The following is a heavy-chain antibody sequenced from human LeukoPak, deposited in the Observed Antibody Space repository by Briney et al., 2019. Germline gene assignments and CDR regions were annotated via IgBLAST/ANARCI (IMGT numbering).Heavy chain of an antibody. D-gene: IGHD4-17*01. CDR2: INPNSGGT. V-gene: IGHV1-2*06. CDR1: GYTFTGYY. J-gene: IGHJ4*02. Sequence: GASVKVSCKASGYTFTGYYMHWMRQAPGQGLEWMGRINPNSGGTNYAQKFQGRVTMTRDTSISTAYMELSRLRSGDTAVYYCARDINDYGDYEVGYWGQGTLVTVSP. CDR3: ARDINDYGDYEVGY.